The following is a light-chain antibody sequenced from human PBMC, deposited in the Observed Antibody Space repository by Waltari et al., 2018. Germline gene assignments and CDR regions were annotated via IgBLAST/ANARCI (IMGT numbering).Light chain of an antibody. J-gene: IGKJ2*03. CDR3: QQYNDWYS. Sequence: EKVLTQSPATLSVSPGEEVTLSCRASPSVANNLAWYQVRPGQAPRLVIYDASTRASGIPARFSGSGSGTEFPLTISGLQSEDCALYYCQQYNDWYSFGQGTKLEI. CDR1: PSVANN. V-gene: IGKV3-15*01. CDR2: DAS.